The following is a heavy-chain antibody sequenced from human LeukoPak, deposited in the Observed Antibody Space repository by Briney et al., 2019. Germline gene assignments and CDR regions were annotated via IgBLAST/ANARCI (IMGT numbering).Heavy chain of an antibody. D-gene: IGHD2-2*01. CDR2: IYSGGST. Sequence: GGSLRLSCAASGFTVSSNYMSWVRQAPGKGLEWVSVIYSGGSTYYADSVKGRFTISRDNSKNTLYLQMNGLRPGDTAVYYCAKRRYCTSTSCHDFDYWGQGTLVTVSS. V-gene: IGHV3-53*01. J-gene: IGHJ4*02. CDR1: GFTVSSNY. CDR3: AKRRYCTSTSCHDFDY.